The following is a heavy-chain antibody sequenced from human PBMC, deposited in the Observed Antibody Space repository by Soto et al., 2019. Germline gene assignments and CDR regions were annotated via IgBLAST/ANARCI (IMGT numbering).Heavy chain of an antibody. D-gene: IGHD3-10*01. CDR2: ISGSGGST. CDR3: AKGVGGGNSVYFDF. Sequence: EVQVLESGGGLVQPGGSLRLSCAASGFTFSSHAMSWVRQAPGKGLEWVSVISGSGGSTYYADSVKDRFTISRDNSKNTLYLQMDTPRAEDTALYSCAKGVGGGNSVYFDFWGEGTLVTVSS. J-gene: IGHJ4*02. V-gene: IGHV3-23*01. CDR1: GFTFSSHA.